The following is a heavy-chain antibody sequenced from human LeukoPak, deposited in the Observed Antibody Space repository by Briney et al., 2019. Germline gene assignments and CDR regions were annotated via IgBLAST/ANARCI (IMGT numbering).Heavy chain of an antibody. Sequence: GASVKVSCKASGYTFTSYGISWVRQAPGQGLEWMGWISAYNGNTNYAQKLQGRVTMTTDTSTSTAYMELRSLRSDDTAVYYCARLQVDWNSTTDRYSYYMDVWGKGTTVTVSS. CDR2: ISAYNGNT. D-gene: IGHD1-7*01. CDR1: GYTFTSYG. J-gene: IGHJ6*03. CDR3: ARLQVDWNSTTDRYSYYMDV. V-gene: IGHV1-18*01.